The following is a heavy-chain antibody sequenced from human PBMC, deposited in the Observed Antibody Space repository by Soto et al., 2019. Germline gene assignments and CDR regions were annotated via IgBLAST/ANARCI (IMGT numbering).Heavy chain of an antibody. Sequence: QVQLVESGGGVVQPGRSLRLSCAASGFTFSSYGMHWVRQAPGKGLERVAVISYDGSNKYYADSVKGRFTISRDNSKNTLYMKMNSLRAEDTAVYYCAKELVIGGAVSYYGMDVWGQGTTVTVSS. V-gene: IGHV3-30*18. D-gene: IGHD3-16*02. CDR1: GFTFSSYG. CDR3: AKELVIGGAVSYYGMDV. J-gene: IGHJ6*02. CDR2: ISYDGSNK.